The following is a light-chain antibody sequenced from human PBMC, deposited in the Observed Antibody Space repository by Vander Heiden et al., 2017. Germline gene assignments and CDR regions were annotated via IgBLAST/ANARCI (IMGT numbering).Light chain of an antibody. CDR3: QQHYSNILT. CDR2: WAS. CDR1: QSVLFSSNNRNY. Sequence: DFVLTQSPDSLAVSRGERASMKWTSRQSVLFSSNNRNYLGWYQQQSGQPPKLLISWASTRESGVPDRFSGSGSATDFTLTISNLQAEDVAVYYCQQHYSNILTFGGGTKVEIK. V-gene: IGKV4-1*01. J-gene: IGKJ4*01.